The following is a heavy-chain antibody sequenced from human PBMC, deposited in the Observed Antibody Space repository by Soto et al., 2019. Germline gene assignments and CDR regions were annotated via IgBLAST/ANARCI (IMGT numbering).Heavy chain of an antibody. Sequence: QVQLVESGGGVVQPGRSLRLSCAASGFTFSSYGMHWVRQAPGKGLEWVAVISYDGSNKYYADSVKGRFTISRDNSKNTLYLQMNSLRAGDTAVYYCAKIAVARGEDYWGQGTLVTVSS. J-gene: IGHJ4*02. D-gene: IGHD6-19*01. V-gene: IGHV3-30*18. CDR1: GFTFSSYG. CDR3: AKIAVARGEDY. CDR2: ISYDGSNK.